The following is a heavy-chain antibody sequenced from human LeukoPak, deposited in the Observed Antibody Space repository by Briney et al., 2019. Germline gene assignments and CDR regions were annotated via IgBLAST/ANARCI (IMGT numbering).Heavy chain of an antibody. CDR1: GFAFDYYW. CDR2: SHSDGGVT. Sequence: GGSLRLSCAASGFAFDYYWMNWVRQAPAKRLVWVSRSHSDGGVTRYADSVKGRFTISRDNAKNTLYLQMNDLTVEDTGVYYCSRELVAATKLAHRGMDAWGQGSTVTVSS. CDR3: SRELVAATKLAHRGMDA. D-gene: IGHD1-26*01. V-gene: IGHV3-74*01. J-gene: IGHJ6*02.